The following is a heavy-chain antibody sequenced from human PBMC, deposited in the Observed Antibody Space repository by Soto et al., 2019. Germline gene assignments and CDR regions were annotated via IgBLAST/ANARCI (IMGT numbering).Heavy chain of an antibody. CDR1: GFSVTNNY. D-gene: IGHD2-2*01. CDR3: ARGRGSTGYLGREHYFDY. V-gene: IGHV3-66*01. J-gene: IGHJ4*02. CDR2: IDIGGNT. Sequence: EVQVVESGGGLVQPGGSLRLSCAASGFSVTNNYMNWVRQAPGKGLEGVSIIDIGGNTYYADSVKDRFTISRDNSRNTXHLHMDSLRAGGTAVYYCARGRGSTGYLGREHYFDYWGQGTLVTVSP.